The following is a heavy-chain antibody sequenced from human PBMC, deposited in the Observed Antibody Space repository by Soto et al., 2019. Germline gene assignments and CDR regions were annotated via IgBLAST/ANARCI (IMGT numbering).Heavy chain of an antibody. D-gene: IGHD1-26*01. CDR2: ILFDGNKK. Sequence: QVQLVESGGGVVRPGRSLRLSCSASGFIFSDYAMHWVRQAPGKGMEWVAVILFDGNKKYYADSVKGRFTISRDNSKNTPYLQMNRLRAEDTAVYYCAKDASQTISGSYLSSWGQGSLVTVSS. V-gene: IGHV3-30*18. CDR1: GFIFSDYA. CDR3: AKDASQTISGSYLSS. J-gene: IGHJ5*02.